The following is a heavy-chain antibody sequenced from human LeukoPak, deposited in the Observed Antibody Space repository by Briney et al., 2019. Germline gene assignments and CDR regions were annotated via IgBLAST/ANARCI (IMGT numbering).Heavy chain of an antibody. V-gene: IGHV4-59*01. J-gene: IGHJ3*02. Sequence: PSETLSLTCTVSGGSMSSYCWSWIRQPPGKGLEWIGYIFYRDNTNYNPSLNSRVTISVDTSKNQFSLKLSSVTTADTAVYYCARALPWGTIDAFNIWGQGTMVTVSS. CDR3: ARALPWGTIDAFNI. CDR1: GGSMSSYC. CDR2: IFYRDNT. D-gene: IGHD3-16*01.